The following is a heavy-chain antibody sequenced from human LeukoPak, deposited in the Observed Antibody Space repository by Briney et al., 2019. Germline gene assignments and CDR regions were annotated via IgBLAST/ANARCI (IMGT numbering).Heavy chain of an antibody. J-gene: IGHJ4*02. CDR3: ARGPPRFLEWLALDF. D-gene: IGHD3-3*01. Sequence: HPGGSLRLSCAASGFTVSGNYMSWVRQAPGKGLEWVSRIYSGGSTYYADSVKGRFTISRDNSKNTLFLQMDSLRAEDTAVYYCARGPPRFLEWLALDFWGQGTLVTVSS. V-gene: IGHV3-66*02. CDR1: GFTVSGNY. CDR2: IYSGGST.